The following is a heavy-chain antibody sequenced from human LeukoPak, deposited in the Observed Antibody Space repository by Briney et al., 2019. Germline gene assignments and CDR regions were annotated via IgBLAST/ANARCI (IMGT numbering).Heavy chain of an antibody. V-gene: IGHV3-48*03. D-gene: IGHD3-22*01. CDR1: GFTFSSYE. Sequence: GGSLTLSCAASGFTFSSYEMNWVRQAPGKGLEWVSYISSSGSTIYYADSVKGRFTISRDNAKNSLSLQMNSLRAEDTAVYYCARVGIVVVSDYSGQGTLVTVSS. J-gene: IGHJ4*02. CDR2: ISSSGSTI. CDR3: ARVGIVVVSDY.